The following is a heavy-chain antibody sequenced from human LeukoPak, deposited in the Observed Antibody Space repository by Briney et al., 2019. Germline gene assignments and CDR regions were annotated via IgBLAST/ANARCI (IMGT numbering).Heavy chain of an antibody. Sequence: PGRSLRLSCAASGFTFSNYWMHWVRQAPGKGPVWVSRINNDGSSTSYADSVQGRFTISRDNAKNTLYLQMTSLTAEDTAVYYCVRPTGGYSYNYWGQGTLVTVSS. V-gene: IGHV3-74*01. CDR3: VRPTGGYSYNY. J-gene: IGHJ4*02. CDR2: INNDGSST. D-gene: IGHD5-18*01. CDR1: GFTFSNYW.